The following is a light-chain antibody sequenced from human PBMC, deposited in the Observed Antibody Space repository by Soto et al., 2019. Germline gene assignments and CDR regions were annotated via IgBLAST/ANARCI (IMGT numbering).Light chain of an antibody. CDR1: SGDIGGYDY. Sequence: QSALTQPPSASGSPGQSVTISCTGTSGDIGGYDYVSWYQQQPGKAPKLMIYEVTKRPLGVPDRFSGSKSGNTASLTVSGLQAEDEADYYCSSYAGSNNPYVFGTGTKLTVL. V-gene: IGLV2-8*01. J-gene: IGLJ1*01. CDR3: SSYAGSNNPYV. CDR2: EVT.